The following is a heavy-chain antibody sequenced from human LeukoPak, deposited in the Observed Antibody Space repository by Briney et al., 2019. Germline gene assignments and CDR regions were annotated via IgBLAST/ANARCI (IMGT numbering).Heavy chain of an antibody. CDR2: IYYSGST. V-gene: IGHV4-39*07. D-gene: IGHD6-19*01. Sequence: PSETLSLTCTVSGGSISSSSYYWGWIRQPPGKGLEWIGSIYYSGSTYYNPSLKSRVTISVDTSKNQFSLKLTSVTAADTAVYFCARESSGWYFDYWGQGTLVTVS. CDR1: GGSISSSSYY. J-gene: IGHJ4*02. CDR3: ARESSGWYFDY.